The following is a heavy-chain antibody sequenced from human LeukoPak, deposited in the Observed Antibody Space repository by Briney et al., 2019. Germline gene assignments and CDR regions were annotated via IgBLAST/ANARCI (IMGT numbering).Heavy chain of an antibody. CDR2: IIPIFGTA. Sequence: SVKVSCKASGGTFSSYAISWVRQAPGQGLEWMGGIIPIFGTANYAQKFQGRVTITTDESTSTAYMELSSLRSEDTAVYYCARQAEWLLYKFGFDYWGQGTLVTVSS. V-gene: IGHV1-69*05. D-gene: IGHD3-3*01. CDR3: ARQAEWLLYKFGFDY. J-gene: IGHJ4*02. CDR1: GGTFSSYA.